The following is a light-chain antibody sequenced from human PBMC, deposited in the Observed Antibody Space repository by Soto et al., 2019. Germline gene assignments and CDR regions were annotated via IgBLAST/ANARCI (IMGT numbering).Light chain of an antibody. CDR3: QQYDNLPYT. J-gene: IGKJ2*01. CDR2: DAS. V-gene: IGKV1-33*01. Sequence: DIQMTQSPSPLSASVGDRVTITCRASQSISTYLNWYQQKPGKAPKLLIYDASNLETGVPSRFSGSGSGTDFTFTISSLQPEDIATYYCQQYDNLPYTFGQGTKLEIK. CDR1: QSISTY.